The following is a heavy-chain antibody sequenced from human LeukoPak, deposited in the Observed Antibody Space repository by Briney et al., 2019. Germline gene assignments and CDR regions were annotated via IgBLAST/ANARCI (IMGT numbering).Heavy chain of an antibody. D-gene: IGHD3-10*01. CDR2: IKHDGSEK. J-gene: IGHJ4*02. CDR1: GFSFNSDW. Sequence: GGSLRLSCAASGFSFNSDWMDWVRQAPGKGLEWVANIKHDGSEKNCLDSVKGRFTISRDNAQNSLYLQMNSLRVEDTAVYFCAARKVRGVWFYLDYWGQGTLVTVSS. V-gene: IGHV3-7*03. CDR3: AARKVRGVWFYLDY.